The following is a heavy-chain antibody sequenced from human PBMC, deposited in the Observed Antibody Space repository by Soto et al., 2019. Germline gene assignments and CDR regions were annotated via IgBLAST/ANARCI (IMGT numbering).Heavy chain of an antibody. CDR2: IYYSGST. D-gene: IGHD2-15*01. V-gene: IGHV4-31*03. CDR3: ARGRYCSGGSCYLGPLGY. J-gene: IGHJ4*02. CDR1: GGSISSGGYY. Sequence: QVQLQESGPGLVKPSQTLSLTCTVSGGSISSGGYYWSWIRQHPGKGLEWIGYIYYSGSTYYNPXXKSRATIAADXXKXQXXRKLRSVSAADTAVSYCARGRYCSGGSCYLGPLGYWGQGTLVTVSS.